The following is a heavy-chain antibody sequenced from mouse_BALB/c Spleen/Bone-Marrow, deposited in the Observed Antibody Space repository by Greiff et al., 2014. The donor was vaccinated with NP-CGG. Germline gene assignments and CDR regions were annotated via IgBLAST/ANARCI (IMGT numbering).Heavy chain of an antibody. J-gene: IGHJ3*01. CDR2: IWGGGST. CDR1: GFSLSRYS. Sequence: VQLQQSGPGLVAPSQSLSITCTVSGFSLSRYSIHWIRQPPGNGLEWLGMIWGGGSTDYNSALKSRLSISKDNSKSQVFSKMNSLQTDDTAIYYCARNLRDPFAYWGQGTLVTVSA. V-gene: IGHV2-6-4*01. CDR3: ARNLRDPFAY.